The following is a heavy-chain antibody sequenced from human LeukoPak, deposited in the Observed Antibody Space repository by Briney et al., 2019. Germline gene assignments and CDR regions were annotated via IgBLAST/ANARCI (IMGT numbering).Heavy chain of an antibody. CDR2: IHQSGSI. CDR1: GGSISSYY. V-gene: IGHV4-59*12. CDR3: ARDSDNRSMVFKGFDC. J-gene: IGHJ4*02. D-gene: IGHD3-10*01. Sequence: SETLSLTCTVSGGSISSYYWSWIRQPPGKGLEWIGNIHQSGSIYYNPSLKSRVTISIDTSKNQFSLNLNSVTAADTAVYYCARDSDNRSMVFKGFDCRGQGTLVTVSS.